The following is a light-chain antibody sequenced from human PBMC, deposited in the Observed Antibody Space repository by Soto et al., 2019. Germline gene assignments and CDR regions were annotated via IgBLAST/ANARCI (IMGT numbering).Light chain of an antibody. J-gene: IGKJ1*01. CDR1: KSINTY. V-gene: IGKV1-13*02. CDR3: QQLNSYPWT. Sequence: IQMTQSPSSLSASVGDRVTITCRATKSINTYVNWYQQKPGKAPKLLIYDASSLESGVPSRFSGSGSGTEFTLTISSLQPEDFATYYCQQLNSYPWTFGQGTKVDIK. CDR2: DAS.